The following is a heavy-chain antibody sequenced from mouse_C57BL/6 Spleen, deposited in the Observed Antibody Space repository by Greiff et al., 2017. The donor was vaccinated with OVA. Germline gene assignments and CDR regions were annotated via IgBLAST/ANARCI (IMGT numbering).Heavy chain of an antibody. V-gene: IGHV3-6*01. CDR1: DYSITSGYY. CDR3: AGGDYDYDDDGVWFAY. Sequence: EVQLQESGPGLVKPSQSLSLTCSVTDYSITSGYYWNWIRQFPGNKLEWMGYISYDGSNNYNPSLKNRISITRDTSKNQFFLKLNSVTTEDTATYYCAGGDYDYDDDGVWFAYWGQGTLVTVSA. D-gene: IGHD2-4*01. CDR2: ISYDGSN. J-gene: IGHJ3*01.